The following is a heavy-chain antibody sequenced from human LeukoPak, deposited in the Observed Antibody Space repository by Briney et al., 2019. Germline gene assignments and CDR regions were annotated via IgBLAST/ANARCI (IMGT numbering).Heavy chain of an antibody. V-gene: IGHV3-30*04. J-gene: IGHJ4*02. CDR1: GFTFSRYG. CDR2: ISYDGSNK. CDR3: AKDSAKKYDDY. Sequence: GGSLRLSCAASGFTFSRYGMHWVRQAPGKGLEWVTAISYDGSNKYYADSVKGRFTISRDNSKNTLYVQMNSLRAEDTAVYYCAKDSAKKYDDYWGQGTLVTVSS. D-gene: IGHD2/OR15-2a*01.